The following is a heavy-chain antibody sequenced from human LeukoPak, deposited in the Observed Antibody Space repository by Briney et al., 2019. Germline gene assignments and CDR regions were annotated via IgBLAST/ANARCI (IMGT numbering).Heavy chain of an antibody. CDR1: GFTFSSYG. CDR3: VNSGFDP. V-gene: IGHV3-30*02. CDR2: IHYDGTNE. D-gene: IGHD3-10*01. Sequence: GGSLRLSCAASGFTFSSYGMHWVRQAPGKGLEWVAFIHYDGTNEYYADSVKGRFTISRDNFKNTLSLQMNGLRVEDTALYYCVNSGFDPWGQGTLVTVS. J-gene: IGHJ5*02.